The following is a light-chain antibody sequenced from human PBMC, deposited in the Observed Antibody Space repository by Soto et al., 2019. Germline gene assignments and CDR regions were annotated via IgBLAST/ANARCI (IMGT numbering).Light chain of an antibody. Sequence: EIVLTQSPGTLSLSPGERATLSCRASQGVSNTYLAWYQQKPGQAPRLLIYAASSRATGIPDRFSGSGSGTDFTLTISRLEPEDFAVYYCHQFASSLYTFGQGTKLDIK. CDR2: AAS. CDR3: HQFASSLYT. V-gene: IGKV3-20*01. J-gene: IGKJ2*01. CDR1: QGVSNTY.